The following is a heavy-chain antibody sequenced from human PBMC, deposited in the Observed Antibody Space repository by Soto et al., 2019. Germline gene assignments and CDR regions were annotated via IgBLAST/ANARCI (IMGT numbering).Heavy chain of an antibody. CDR3: AKQRRKPGIGASQWFDP. D-gene: IGHD6-13*01. Sequence: SETLSLTCTVSGGSISSSSYYWGWIRQPPGKGLEWIGSIYYSGSTYYNPSLKSRVTISVDTSKNQFSLKLSSVTAADTAVYYCAKQRRKPGIGASQWFDPWGQGTLVTVSS. V-gene: IGHV4-39*01. CDR2: IYYSGST. J-gene: IGHJ5*02. CDR1: GGSISSSSYY.